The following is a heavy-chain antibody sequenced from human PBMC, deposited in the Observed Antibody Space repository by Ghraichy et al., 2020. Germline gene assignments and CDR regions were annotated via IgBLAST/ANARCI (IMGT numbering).Heavy chain of an antibody. CDR3: ARDCRGGTCYLGTVDF. CDR2: VYIDGNT. D-gene: IGHD2-15*01. J-gene: IGHJ4*02. V-gene: IGHV4-4*07. CDR1: GGSISSSY. Sequence: LSLTCTVSGGSISSSYWSWIRQPAGKGLEWIGRVYIDGNTNYNPSLKSRVSMSVDTSKNQFSLKMTSVTAADTAVYYCARDCRGGTCYLGTVDFWGRGTLVTVSS.